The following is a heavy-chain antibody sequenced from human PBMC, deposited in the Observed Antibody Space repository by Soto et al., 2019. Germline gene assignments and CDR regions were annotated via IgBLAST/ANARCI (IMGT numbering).Heavy chain of an antibody. J-gene: IGHJ4*02. Sequence: GGSLRLSCAASGFTFSSYGMHWVRQAPGKGLEWVAVIWYDGSNKYYADSVKGRFTISRDNSKNTLYLQMNSLRAEDTAVYYCARERTYCGGDCYRHFDYWGQGTLVTVSS. CDR2: IWYDGSNK. V-gene: IGHV3-33*01. CDR1: GFTFSSYG. D-gene: IGHD2-21*02. CDR3: ARERTYCGGDCYRHFDY.